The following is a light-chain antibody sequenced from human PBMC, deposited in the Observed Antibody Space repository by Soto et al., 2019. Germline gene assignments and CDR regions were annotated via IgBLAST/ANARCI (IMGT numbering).Light chain of an antibody. J-gene: IGKJ1*01. Sequence: EIRVTKCASTMSASMEDRVTITCRASQSASTFVAWYQQIPGQAPKLLIYDASTVKSGVPSRFSASGSVTEFALTISGLQPDDFAVYYCQQYNRYAVTFGQGTKVDIK. CDR2: DAS. CDR3: QQYNRYAVT. V-gene: IGKV1-5*01. CDR1: QSASTF.